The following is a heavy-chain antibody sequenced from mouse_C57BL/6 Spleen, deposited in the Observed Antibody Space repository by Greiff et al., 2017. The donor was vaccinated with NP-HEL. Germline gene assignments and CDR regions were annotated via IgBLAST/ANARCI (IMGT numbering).Heavy chain of an antibody. D-gene: IGHD6-5*01. CDR3: ARRGSGLYYYAMDY. J-gene: IGHJ4*01. CDR2: INPNYGTT. V-gene: IGHV1-39*01. Sequence: EVKLMESGPELVKPGASVKISCKASGYSFTDYNMNWVKQSNGKSLEWIGVINPNYGTTSYNQKFKGKATLTVDQSSSTAYMQLNSLTSEDSAVYYCARRGSGLYYYAMDYWGQGTSVTVSS. CDR1: GYSFTDYN.